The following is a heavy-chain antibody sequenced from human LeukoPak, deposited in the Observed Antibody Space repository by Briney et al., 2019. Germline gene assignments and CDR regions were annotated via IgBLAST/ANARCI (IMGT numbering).Heavy chain of an antibody. D-gene: IGHD3-3*01. CDR1: GFTFSSYS. CDR3: ARSGITIFGVVIGPPFDY. V-gene: IGHV3-21*01. CDR2: ISSSSSYI. Sequence: GGSLRLSCAASGFTFSSYSMNWVRQAPGKGLELVSSISSSSSYIYYADSVKGRFTISRDNAKNSLYLQMNSLRAEDTAVYYCARSGITIFGVVIGPPFDYWGQGTLVTVSS. J-gene: IGHJ4*02.